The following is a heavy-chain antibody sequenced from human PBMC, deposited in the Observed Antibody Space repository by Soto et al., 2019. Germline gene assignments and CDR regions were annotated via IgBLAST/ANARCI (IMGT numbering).Heavy chain of an antibody. CDR1: GGSISSGGYH. CDR3: ASWGQYYYGMDV. Sequence: SETLSLTCTVSGGSISSGGYHWSWIRQHPGKGLEWIGYIYYSGSTYYNPSLKSRVTISVDTSKNQFSLKLSSVTAADTAVYYCASWGQYYYGMDVWGQGTTVTVSS. CDR2: IYYSGST. J-gene: IGHJ6*02. V-gene: IGHV4-31*03. D-gene: IGHD3-16*01.